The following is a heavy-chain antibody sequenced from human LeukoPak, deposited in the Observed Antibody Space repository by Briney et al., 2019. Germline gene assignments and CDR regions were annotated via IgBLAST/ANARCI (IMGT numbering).Heavy chain of an antibody. Sequence: GGSLRLSCAASGFTFTNYGMHWVRQAIGKGLEWVSGIGTAGDTYYPGSVKGRLTISRENAKNSMYLQMNSLRAGNTAVYYCVRLSPYDSSGYYYDYWGQGTLVTVSS. V-gene: IGHV3-13*01. J-gene: IGHJ4*02. CDR2: IGTAGDT. CDR3: VRLSPYDSSGYYYDY. CDR1: GFTFTNYG. D-gene: IGHD3-22*01.